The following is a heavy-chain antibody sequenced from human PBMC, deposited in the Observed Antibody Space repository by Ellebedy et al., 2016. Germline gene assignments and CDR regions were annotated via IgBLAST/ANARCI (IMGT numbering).Heavy chain of an antibody. D-gene: IGHD1-26*01. CDR3: ARHGSDSSSIDY. Sequence: GGSLRLXXAASGFTFSLYGMHWVRQAPGKGLEWVAVIWDDGSHKYYRDSVKGRFTISRDNSTNTLYLQMNNLRAEDTAVYYCARHGSDSSSIDYWGEGTLVTVSS. J-gene: IGHJ4*02. CDR2: IWDDGSHK. CDR1: GFTFSLYG. V-gene: IGHV3-33*01.